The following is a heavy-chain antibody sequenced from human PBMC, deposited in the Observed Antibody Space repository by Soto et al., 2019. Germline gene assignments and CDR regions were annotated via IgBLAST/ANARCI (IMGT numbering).Heavy chain of an antibody. V-gene: IGHV3-64D*06. CDR3: VKVSTFYDILTGYYSTNFFDP. Sequence: PGGSLRLSCSASGFTFSEYSMHWVRQAPGKGLQYVSTISSDGDITYYADSVKGRFTISRDNSKNTLYLQMNSLRPEDTAVYYCVKVSTFYDILTGYYSTNFFDPWGQGTLVNVS. J-gene: IGHJ5*02. D-gene: IGHD3-9*01. CDR1: GFTFSEYS. CDR2: ISSDGDIT.